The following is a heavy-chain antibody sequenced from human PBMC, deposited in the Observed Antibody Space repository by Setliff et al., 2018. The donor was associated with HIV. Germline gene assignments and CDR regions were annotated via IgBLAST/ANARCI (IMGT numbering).Heavy chain of an antibody. CDR1: GGSISSFNW. CDR3: ARARGPPLPVLDF. J-gene: IGHJ4*02. V-gene: IGHV4-4*02. CDR2: IYHTGST. D-gene: IGHD3-10*01. Sequence: PSETLSLTCDVSGGSISSFNWWSWVRQSPGKGLEWIGEIYHTGSTNYSPSLKSRVTISVDKSKNQFSLKLTSVTAADTAVYFCARARGPPLPVLDFWGPGTLVTAPQ.